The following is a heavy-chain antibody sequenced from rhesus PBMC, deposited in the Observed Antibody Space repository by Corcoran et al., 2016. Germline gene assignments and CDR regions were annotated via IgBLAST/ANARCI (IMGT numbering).Heavy chain of an antibody. D-gene: IGHD1-20*01. J-gene: IGHJ5-1*01. CDR2: IYGNSAST. CDR1: GGSISDYYY. Sequence: QVQLQESGPGLVKPSETLSLTCAVSGGSISDYYYWNWIRQPPGKGLEWIGNIYGNSASTYYNPSLKIRVTITKETSKNQVFLKLSSVTAADTAVYYCARDRAAGTTSRFDVWGPGVLVTVSS. V-gene: IGHV4S9*01. CDR3: ARDRAAGTTSRFDV.